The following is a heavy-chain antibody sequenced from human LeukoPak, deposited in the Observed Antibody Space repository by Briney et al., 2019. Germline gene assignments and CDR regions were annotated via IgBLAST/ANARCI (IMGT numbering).Heavy chain of an antibody. D-gene: IGHD1-1*01. Sequence: GGSLRLSCEASGFTFSTYGMHWVRQAPGKGLEWVVLMSYDGSDKSYADSVKGRFTISRDNSKATLYLQMDSLRGDDAAVYYCAKYGGNDDYWGQGTLVTVSS. CDR3: AKYGGNDDY. J-gene: IGHJ4*02. V-gene: IGHV3-30*18. CDR1: GFTFSTYG. CDR2: MSYDGSDK.